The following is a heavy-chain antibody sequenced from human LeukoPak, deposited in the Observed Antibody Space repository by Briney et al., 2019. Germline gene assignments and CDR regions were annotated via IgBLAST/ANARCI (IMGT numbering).Heavy chain of an antibody. D-gene: IGHD2-2*02. V-gene: IGHV4-30-4*08. CDR2: IYYSGST. Sequence: SETLSLTCTVSGGSISSGDYYWSWIRQPPGKGLEWIGYIYYSGSTYYNPSLKSRVTISVDTSKNQFSLKLSSVTAADTAVYYCARVAEDCSSTSCYIDAFDIWGQGTMVTVSS. J-gene: IGHJ3*02. CDR3: ARVAEDCSSTSCYIDAFDI. CDR1: GGSISSGDYY.